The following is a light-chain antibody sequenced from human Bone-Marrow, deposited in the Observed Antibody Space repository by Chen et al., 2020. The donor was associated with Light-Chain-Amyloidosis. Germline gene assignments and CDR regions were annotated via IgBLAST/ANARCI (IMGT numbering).Light chain of an antibody. CDR2: DDS. CDR1: NIGSTS. V-gene: IGLV3-21*02. J-gene: IGLJ3*02. CDR3: QVWDRSSDRPV. Sequence: SYVLTQPSSVSVAPGQTATIACGGNNIGSTSVHWYQQTPGQAPLLVVYDDSDRPSGIPERLSGSKSGNTATLTISRVEAGDEADYYRQVWDRSSDRPVFGGGTKLTVL.